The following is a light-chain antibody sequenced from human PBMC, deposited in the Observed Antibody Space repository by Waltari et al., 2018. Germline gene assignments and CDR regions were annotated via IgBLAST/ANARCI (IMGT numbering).Light chain of an antibody. CDR3: TSYTSSSTLYV. CDR2: DVT. Sequence: QSALTQPASVSGSPGQSITISCTGTSTDVGAYNHVSWYQQHPGKVPKLMIYDVTNRPSGVSPRVSGSKSGHTASLTISGLQAEDEADYYCTSYTSSSTLYVFGTGTKVTVL. V-gene: IGLV2-14*03. CDR1: STDVGAYNH. J-gene: IGLJ1*01.